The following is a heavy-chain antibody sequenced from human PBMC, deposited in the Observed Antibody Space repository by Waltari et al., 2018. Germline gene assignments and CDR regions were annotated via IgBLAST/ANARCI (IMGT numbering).Heavy chain of an antibody. CDR1: GFTFSSSW. V-gene: IGHV3-23*04. J-gene: IGHJ4*02. D-gene: IGHD6-19*01. CDR3: ARGGDEATVASFDY. Sequence: EVQVVESGGGLVQPGGSLRLSCAASGFTFSSSWMTWVRQAPGKGLEWVSRITSGGETTYADSVRGRFTISRDNSKNTLHLQLSSLRGEDTAIYYCARGGDEATVASFDYWGQGTLVSVSS. CDR2: ITSGGETT.